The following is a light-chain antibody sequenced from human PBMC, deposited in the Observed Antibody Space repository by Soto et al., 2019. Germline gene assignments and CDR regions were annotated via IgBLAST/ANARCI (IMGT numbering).Light chain of an antibody. J-gene: IGLJ7*01. CDR3: CSYAGSTTRVV. V-gene: IGLV2-14*01. CDR2: EVS. CDR1: SSDVVTYKY. Sequence: QSALTQPASVSGSPGQSIALSCTGTSSDVVTYKYVSWYQQHPGKAPKLMIYEVSIRPSGVSDRFSGSKSGNTASLTISGLRPEDEAYYYCCSYAGSTTRVVFGGGTQLTVL.